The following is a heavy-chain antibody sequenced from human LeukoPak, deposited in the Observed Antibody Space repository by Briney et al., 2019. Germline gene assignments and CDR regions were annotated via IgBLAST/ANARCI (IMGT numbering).Heavy chain of an antibody. J-gene: IGHJ4*02. CDR1: GFTFSSYA. CDR3: AKVRGYYDSSGYYSGFDY. D-gene: IGHD3-22*01. V-gene: IGHV3-23*01. Sequence: PGGSLRLSCAASGFTFSSYAMSWVRQAPGKGLEWVSAISGSGGSTYYADSVKGRFTISRDNSKNTLYLQMNSLRAEDTAVYCCAKVRGYYDSSGYYSGFDYWGQGTLVTVSS. CDR2: ISGSGGST.